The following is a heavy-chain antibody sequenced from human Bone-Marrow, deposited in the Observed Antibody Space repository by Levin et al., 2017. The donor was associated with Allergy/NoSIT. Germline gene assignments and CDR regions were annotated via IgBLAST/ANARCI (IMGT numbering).Heavy chain of an antibody. D-gene: IGHD1-26*01. CDR2: INHRGTT. CDR1: GGSFSAYH. J-gene: IGHJ4*02. CDR3: ARGGGESGTNQDFDY. Sequence: RSSETLSLTCAVYGGSFSAYHWNWIRQPPGKGLEWIGEINHRGTTNYNPSLKSRVAISIDTSNNRFSLSLSSVTAADTATYYCARGGGESGTNQDFDYWGQGTLVTVSS. V-gene: IGHV4-34*01.